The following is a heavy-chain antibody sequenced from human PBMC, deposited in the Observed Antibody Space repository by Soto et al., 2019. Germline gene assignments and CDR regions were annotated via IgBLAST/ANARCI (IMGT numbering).Heavy chain of an antibody. Sequence: EVQLLESGGGLVQPGGSLRLSCAASGFTFSSYAMRWVRQAPGKGLEWVSAISGSGGSTYYADSGKGRFTISRDNSKNTLYLQMNSVRAEDTAVYYCARRGSGSYYDYWGQGTLVTVSS. D-gene: IGHD1-26*01. J-gene: IGHJ4*02. CDR2: ISGSGGST. CDR3: ARRGSGSYYDY. CDR1: GFTFSSYA. V-gene: IGHV3-23*01.